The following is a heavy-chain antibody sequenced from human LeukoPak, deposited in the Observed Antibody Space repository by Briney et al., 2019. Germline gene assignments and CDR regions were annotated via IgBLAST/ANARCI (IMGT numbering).Heavy chain of an antibody. D-gene: IGHD5-12*01. Sequence: GGSLRLSCAASGFTFSSYAMSWVRQAPGKGLEWASVVSGRGDSTNYAESVKGRFTIFRDNSKNMLYLQMSSLRAEDMALYYCAKMGDIVTTIVDFWGQGTLVTVSS. CDR3: AKMGDIVTTIVDF. J-gene: IGHJ4*02. CDR1: GFTFSSYA. V-gene: IGHV3-23*01. CDR2: VSGRGDST.